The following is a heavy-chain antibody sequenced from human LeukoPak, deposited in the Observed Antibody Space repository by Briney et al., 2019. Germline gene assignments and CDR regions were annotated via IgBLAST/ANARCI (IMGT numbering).Heavy chain of an antibody. CDR1: GHSISSGYY. V-gene: IGHV4-38-2*02. D-gene: IGHD6-19*01. CDR2: IYHSGTT. CDR3: ARDRVAVAAPDS. Sequence: SETLSLTCTVSGHSISSGYYWGWVRQPPGKGLEWIGSIYHSGTTYYNPSLKSRVTISVDTSKNQFFLRLSSLTAADTAVYYCARDRVAVAAPDSWGQGTLVTVYS. J-gene: IGHJ4*02.